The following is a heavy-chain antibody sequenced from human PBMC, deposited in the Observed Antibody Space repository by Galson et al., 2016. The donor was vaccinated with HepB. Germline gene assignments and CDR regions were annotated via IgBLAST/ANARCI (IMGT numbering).Heavy chain of an antibody. CDR2: IMPEDGYT. V-gene: IGHV1-46*01. D-gene: IGHD1-26*01. Sequence: SCKASGYRFPTFYVHWVRQAPGQGLEWIGRIMPEDGYTIYAQKFQGRVTITRDTSTSTVYMDLRSLMSADTGVYYCARDGHKWDFDYWGQGSLVTVSS. J-gene: IGHJ4*02. CDR1: GYRFPTFY. CDR3: ARDGHKWDFDY.